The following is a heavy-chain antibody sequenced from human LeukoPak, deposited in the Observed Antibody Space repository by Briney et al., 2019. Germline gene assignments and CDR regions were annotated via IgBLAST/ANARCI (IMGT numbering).Heavy chain of an antibody. J-gene: IGHJ4*02. CDR2: ISGSGGST. V-gene: IGHV3-23*01. CDR1: GFTFSSYA. CDR3: AKTGTPWYYFDY. Sequence: GGSLRLSCAASGFTFSSYAMSWVRQAPGKGLEWVSAISGSGGSTYYADSVEGRFTISRDNPKNTLYLQMNSLRAEDTAVYYCAKTGTPWYYFDYWGQGTLVTVSS. D-gene: IGHD6-13*01.